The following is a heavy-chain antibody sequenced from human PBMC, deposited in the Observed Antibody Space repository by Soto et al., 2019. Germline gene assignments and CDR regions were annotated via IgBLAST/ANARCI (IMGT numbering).Heavy chain of an antibody. CDR2: ISYDGSNK. CDR1: GFTFSSYA. CDR3: AREGHCSGGSCYSVFDY. D-gene: IGHD2-15*01. V-gene: IGHV3-30-3*01. Sequence: QVQLVESGGGVVQPGRSLRLSCAASGFTFSSYAMHWVRQAPGKGLEWVAVISYDGSNKYYADSVKGRFTISRDNSXNLXYLQMNSLRAEDTAVYYCAREGHCSGGSCYSVFDYWGQGTLVTVSS. J-gene: IGHJ4*02.